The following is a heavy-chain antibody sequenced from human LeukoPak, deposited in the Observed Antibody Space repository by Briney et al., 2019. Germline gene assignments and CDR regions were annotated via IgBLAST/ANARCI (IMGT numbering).Heavy chain of an antibody. D-gene: IGHD2-2*01. CDR2: ISSSSSYI. J-gene: IGHJ4*02. V-gene: IGHV3-21*01. CDR1: GFTFSSYS. Sequence: GGSLRLSCAASGFTFSSYSMNWVRQAPGKGLEWVSSISSSSSYIYYADSVKGRFTISRDNAKNSLYLQMNSLRAEDTAVYYCARGMIHREVTCSSTSRYWEYYFDYWGQGTLVTVSS. CDR3: ARGMIHREVTCSSTSRYWEYYFDY.